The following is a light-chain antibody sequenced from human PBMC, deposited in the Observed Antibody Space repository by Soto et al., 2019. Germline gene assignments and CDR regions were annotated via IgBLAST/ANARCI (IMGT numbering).Light chain of an antibody. Sequence: QSVLTQPPSASGPPGQRVAIPCSGSTSNIGSKYVYWYQQAPGTAPKLLIYRNNQRPSGVPDRFSGSKSGTSASLAISGLRSEDEADYYCAAWDGGLSGGVFGGGTKLTVL. CDR2: RNN. CDR1: TSNIGSKY. V-gene: IGLV1-47*01. CDR3: AAWDGGLSGGV. J-gene: IGLJ3*02.